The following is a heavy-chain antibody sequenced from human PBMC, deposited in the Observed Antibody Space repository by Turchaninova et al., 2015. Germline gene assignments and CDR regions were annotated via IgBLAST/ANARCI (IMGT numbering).Heavy chain of an antibody. CDR1: VEHLFSSG. Sequence: EVQLVPSGAEVEDIGCSLRISCNATVEHLFSSGISGGRQMPGKGPEWMGKIDPRDSETKYSPSFQGHVSISADKSISTAYLQWRSLKASDTAIYYCAVTPNYYGSSGYFWSQGTPVTVSS. V-gene: IGHV5-10-1*03. J-gene: IGHJ4*02. D-gene: IGHD6-19*01. CDR3: AVTPNYYGSSGYF. CDR2: IDPRDSET.